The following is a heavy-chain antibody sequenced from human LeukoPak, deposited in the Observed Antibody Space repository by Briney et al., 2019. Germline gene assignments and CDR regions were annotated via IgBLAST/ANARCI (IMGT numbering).Heavy chain of an antibody. Sequence: SETLSLTCAVYGGSFSGYYWSWIRQPPGKGLEWIGEINHSGSTNYNPSLKSRVTISVDTSKNQFSLKLSSVTAADTAVYYCARDATTVDAFDIWGQGTMVTVSS. J-gene: IGHJ3*02. V-gene: IGHV4-34*01. CDR1: GGSFSGYY. CDR2: INHSGST. CDR3: ARDATTVDAFDI. D-gene: IGHD4-17*01.